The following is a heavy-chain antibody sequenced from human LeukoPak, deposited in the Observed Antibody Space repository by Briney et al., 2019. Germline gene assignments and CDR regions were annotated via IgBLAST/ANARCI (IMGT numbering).Heavy chain of an antibody. D-gene: IGHD1-7*01. CDR1: GGSISSGGYS. V-gene: IGHV4-30-2*01. Sequence: SQTLSLTCAVSGGSISSGGYSWSWIRQPPGKGLEWIGYIYHSGSTYYNPSLKSRVTISVDRSKNQFSLKLSSVTAADTAVYYCARDLAGTTVGFDPWGQGTLVTVSS. CDR3: ARDLAGTTVGFDP. J-gene: IGHJ5*02. CDR2: IYHSGST.